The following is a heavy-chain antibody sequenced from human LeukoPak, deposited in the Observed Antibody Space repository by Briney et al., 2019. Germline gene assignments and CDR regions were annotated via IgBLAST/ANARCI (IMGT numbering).Heavy chain of an antibody. CDR1: GGSISSSSYY. CDR2: IYYTGNI. V-gene: IGHV4-39*07. D-gene: IGHD5-18*01. J-gene: IGHJ6*03. Sequence: PSETLSLTCSVSGGSISSSSYYWGWIRQPPGKALEWIASIYYTGNIYDNPSLKSRVTLSVDTSKNQFSMKLSSVTAADTAVYYCARTTEGGYTYNYFYYYYMDVWGKGTTVTISS. CDR3: ARTTEGGYTYNYFYYYYMDV.